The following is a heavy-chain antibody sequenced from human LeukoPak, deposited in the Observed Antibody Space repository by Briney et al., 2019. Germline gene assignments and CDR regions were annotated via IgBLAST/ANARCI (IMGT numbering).Heavy chain of an antibody. V-gene: IGHV1-2*02. CDR1: GYTFTRYY. D-gene: IGHD5-12*01. J-gene: IGHJ4*02. Sequence: GASVKVSCKASGYTFTRYYMHWVRQAPGQGLEWMGWINPNSGGTNYAQKFQGRVTMTRDTSISTAYMELSRLRSDDTAVYYCAGDIVATKNLDYWGQGTLVTVSS. CDR3: AGDIVATKNLDY. CDR2: INPNSGGT.